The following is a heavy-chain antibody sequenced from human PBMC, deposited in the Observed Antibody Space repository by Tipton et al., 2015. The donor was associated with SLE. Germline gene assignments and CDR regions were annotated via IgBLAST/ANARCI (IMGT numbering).Heavy chain of an antibody. CDR2: MSSSAATI. V-gene: IGHV3-11*01. J-gene: IGHJ3*02. CDR3: AREQLLVAGIGAFDI. CDR1: GFTFSDYY. Sequence: SLRLSCAASGFTFSDYYMSWIRQAPGKGLEWISYMSSSAATIYYADSLKGRFTISRDNAKNSLYLQMNSLRAEDTAVYYCAREQLLVAGIGAFDIWGQGTMVTVSS. D-gene: IGHD6-19*01.